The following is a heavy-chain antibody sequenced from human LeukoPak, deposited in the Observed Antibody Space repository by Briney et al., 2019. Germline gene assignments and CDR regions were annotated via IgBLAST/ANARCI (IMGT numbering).Heavy chain of an antibody. CDR1: GFTFSSYG. J-gene: IGHJ4*02. CDR2: IDAGDDT. V-gene: IGHV3-13*04. CDR3: ARGNIFTGYMY. D-gene: IGHD3-9*01. Sequence: QPGRCLRLSCAASGFTFSSYGMHWVSHERGKGMEGVSAIDAGDDTYESAAVNGRFTTSRESDKNSLYLQMNILAAGNTAVYYCARGNIFTGYMYWGQGSLVTVYS.